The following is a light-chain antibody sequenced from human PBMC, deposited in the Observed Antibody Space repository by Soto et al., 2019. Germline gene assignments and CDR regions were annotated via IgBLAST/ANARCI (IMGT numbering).Light chain of an antibody. CDR3: QHYGSSRWG. CDR2: GAS. J-gene: IGKJ1*01. CDR1: QSVSSSF. V-gene: IGKV3-20*01. Sequence: EIVLTQSPGTLSLSPGARATLSCRASQSVSSSFLAWYQHKPGQAPRLIIYGASSRATGFPDRFSGSGSGADFTLTISRLEPEDCAVYYCQHYGSSRWGFGPGTKVEIK.